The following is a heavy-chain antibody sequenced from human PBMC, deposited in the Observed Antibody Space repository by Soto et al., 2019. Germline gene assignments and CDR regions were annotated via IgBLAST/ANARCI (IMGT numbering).Heavy chain of an antibody. CDR1: GDSIGSGNKY. CDR2: VFYSGRS. J-gene: IGHJ4*02. CDR3: VSQRTTVPTQAYFDY. Sequence: SLTCTVSGDSIGSGNKYWRWIRQAPGKGLEWIGSVFYSGRSYYNSSVKSRVTMSVDTSKNRFSLSLNSVTASDTAVYFCVSQRTTVPTQAYFDYWGPGALVTVSS. D-gene: IGHD4-17*01. V-gene: IGHV4-39*01.